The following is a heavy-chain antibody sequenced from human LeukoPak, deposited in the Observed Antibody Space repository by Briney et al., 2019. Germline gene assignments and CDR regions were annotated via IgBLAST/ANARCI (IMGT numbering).Heavy chain of an antibody. CDR1: GYTLTELS. CDR3: ARAPWNIAVPGGALGY. Sequence: ASVKVSCKVSGYTLTELSMHWVRQAPGQGLEWMGWINPNSGGTNYAQKFQGRVTMTRDTSISTAYMELSRLRSDDTAVYYCARAPWNIAVPGGALGYWGQGTLVTVSS. D-gene: IGHD6-19*01. J-gene: IGHJ4*02. CDR2: INPNSGGT. V-gene: IGHV1-2*02.